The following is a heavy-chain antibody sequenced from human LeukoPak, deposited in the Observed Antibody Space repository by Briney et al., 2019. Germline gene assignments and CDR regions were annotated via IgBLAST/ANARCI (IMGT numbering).Heavy chain of an antibody. Sequence: SETLSLTCTVSGGSISSCYWSWIRQPAGKGLEWIGRIYTSGSTNYNPSLKSRVTMSVDTSKNQFSLKLSSVTAADTAVYYCARDGYSSGWYFDYWGQGTLVTVSS. V-gene: IGHV4-4*07. CDR2: IYTSGST. CDR1: GGSISSCY. D-gene: IGHD6-19*01. J-gene: IGHJ4*02. CDR3: ARDGYSSGWYFDY.